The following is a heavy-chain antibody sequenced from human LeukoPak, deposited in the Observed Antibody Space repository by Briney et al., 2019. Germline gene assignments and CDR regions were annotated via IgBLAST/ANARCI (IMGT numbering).Heavy chain of an antibody. CDR3: ARNYDSWSGYSRIIWFDP. D-gene: IGHD3-3*01. CDR2: IYYSGST. Sequence: SETLSLTCTVSGGSISSYYWSWIRQPPGKGLEWIGYIYYSGSTNYNPSLKSRVTISVDTSKNQFSLKLSSVTAADTAVYYCARNYDSWSGYSRIIWFDPWGQGTLVTVSS. V-gene: IGHV4-59*01. J-gene: IGHJ5*02. CDR1: GGSISSYY.